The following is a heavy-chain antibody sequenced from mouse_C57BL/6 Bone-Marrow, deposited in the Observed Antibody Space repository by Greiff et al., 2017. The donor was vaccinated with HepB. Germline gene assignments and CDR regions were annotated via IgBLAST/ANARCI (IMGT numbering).Heavy chain of an antibody. V-gene: IGHV1-26*01. J-gene: IGHJ3*01. Sequence: EVQLQQSGPELVKPGASVKISCKASGYTFTDYYMNWVKQSHGKSLEWIGDINPNNGGTSYNQKFKGKATLTVDKSSSTAYMELRSLTSEDSAVYYCARERANYYGYDEGFAYWGQGTLVTVSA. CDR1: GYTFTDYY. CDR3: ARERANYYGYDEGFAY. D-gene: IGHD2-2*01. CDR2: INPNNGGT.